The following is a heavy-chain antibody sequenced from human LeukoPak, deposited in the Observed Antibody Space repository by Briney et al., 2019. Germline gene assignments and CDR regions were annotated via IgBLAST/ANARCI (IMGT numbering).Heavy chain of an antibody. Sequence: PGGSLRLSCAASGFTFSSYAMSWVRQAPGKGLEWVSAISGSGGSTYYADSVKGRFTISRDNSKNTLYLQMNSLRAEDTAVYYCAKALAAAGNRYYYGMDVWGQGTTVTVSS. J-gene: IGHJ6*02. CDR3: AKALAAAGNRYYYGMDV. CDR2: ISGSGGST. D-gene: IGHD6-13*01. CDR1: GFTFSSYA. V-gene: IGHV3-23*01.